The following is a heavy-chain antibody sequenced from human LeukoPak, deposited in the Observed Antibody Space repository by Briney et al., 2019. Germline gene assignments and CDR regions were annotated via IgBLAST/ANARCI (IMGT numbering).Heavy chain of an antibody. CDR3: ARVGDYYDSSGYYYAPPVYYMDV. J-gene: IGHJ6*03. CDR2: ISWNSGSI. V-gene: IGHV3-9*01. CDR1: GFTFDDYA. Sequence: PGGSLRLSCAASGFTFDDYAMHWVRQAPGKGLEWVSGISWNSGSIGYADSVKGRFTISRDNAKNSLYLQMNSLRAEDTAVYYCARVGDYYDSSGYYYAPPVYYMDVWGKGTTVTVSS. D-gene: IGHD3-22*01.